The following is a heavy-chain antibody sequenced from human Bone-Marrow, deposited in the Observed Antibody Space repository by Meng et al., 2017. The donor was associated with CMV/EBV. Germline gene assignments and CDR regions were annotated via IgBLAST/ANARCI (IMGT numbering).Heavy chain of an antibody. CDR1: GFTFGDYY. J-gene: IGHJ4*02. V-gene: IGHV3-11*04. Sequence: GESLKISCAASGFTFGDYYMSWIRQAPGKGLEWVSYISSTGRTIQYAGSVKGRFTISRDNAKNSLYLQMNRLRAEDTAVYYCARDGFQYFGYDFYFDYWGQGALVTASS. D-gene: IGHD5-12*01. CDR3: ARDGFQYFGYDFYFDY. CDR2: ISSTGRTI.